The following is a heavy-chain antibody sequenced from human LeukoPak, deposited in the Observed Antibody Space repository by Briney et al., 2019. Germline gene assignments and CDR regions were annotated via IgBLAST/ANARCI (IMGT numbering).Heavy chain of an antibody. Sequence: SETLSLTCAVYGGSFSGYYWSWIRQPPGKGLEWIGEINHSGSTNYNPSLKSRVTISVDTSENQFSLKLSSVTAADTAVYYCARADYDFWSGPFDNYYYYGMDVWGQGTTVTVSS. D-gene: IGHD3-3*01. CDR1: GGSFSGYY. CDR3: ARADYDFWSGPFDNYYYYGMDV. J-gene: IGHJ6*02. V-gene: IGHV4-34*01. CDR2: INHSGST.